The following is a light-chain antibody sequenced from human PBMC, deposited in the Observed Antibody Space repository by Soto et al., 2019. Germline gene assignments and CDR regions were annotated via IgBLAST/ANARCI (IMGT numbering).Light chain of an antibody. Sequence: QSALTQPASVSGSPGQSITISCTGTSSDIGAYNFVSWYQQHPGKAPKLMLYDVNIRPSGVSNRFSGSNSGYTASLTISGLQAEDEADYYCTSWTTSTTMIFGGGTKLTVL. CDR2: DVN. J-gene: IGLJ2*01. V-gene: IGLV2-14*03. CDR1: SSDIGAYNF. CDR3: TSWTTSTTMI.